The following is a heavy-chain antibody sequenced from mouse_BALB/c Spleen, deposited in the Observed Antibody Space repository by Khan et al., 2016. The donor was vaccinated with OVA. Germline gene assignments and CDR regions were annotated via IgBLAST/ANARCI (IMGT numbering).Heavy chain of an antibody. Sequence: EVQLVESGPGLVKPSQSLSLTCTVTGYSITSDYARNWIRQFPGNKLEWMGYISYSGSTNYNPSLKSRIFITRDTSKNQFFLQLNSVTTEDTATYYCARDGSRYNYAMDYWGQGTSVTVSS. V-gene: IGHV3-2*02. CDR2: ISYSGST. D-gene: IGHD2-3*01. J-gene: IGHJ4*01. CDR1: GYSITSDYA. CDR3: ARDGSRYNYAMDY.